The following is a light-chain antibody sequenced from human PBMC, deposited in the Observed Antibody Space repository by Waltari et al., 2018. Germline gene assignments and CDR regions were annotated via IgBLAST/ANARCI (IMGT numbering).Light chain of an antibody. CDR3: VLYMGGGIL. CDR1: SGSVSTTSH. J-gene: IGLJ3*02. V-gene: IGLV8-61*01. CDR2: STN. Sequence: QTVVTQEPSFSVSPGGTVTLTCGLTSGSVSTTSHPSWYQQTPGQPPRPLIYSTNTRSSGVPDRFSGSILGNKAALTITGAQADDEAVYHCVLYMGGGILFGGGTTLTVL.